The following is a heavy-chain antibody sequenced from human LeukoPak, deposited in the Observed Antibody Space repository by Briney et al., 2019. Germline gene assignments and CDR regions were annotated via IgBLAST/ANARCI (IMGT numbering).Heavy chain of an antibody. CDR3: ARDPDHAFDI. CDR1: GFTFSGSA. Sequence: GGSLKLSCAASGFTFSGSAMHWVRQASGKGLEWVGRIRSKANSYATAYAASVKGRFTISRDDSKNTAYLQMNSLKTEDTAVYYCARDPDHAFDIWGQGTMVTVSS. CDR2: IRSKANSYAT. V-gene: IGHV3-73*01. J-gene: IGHJ3*02. D-gene: IGHD1-14*01.